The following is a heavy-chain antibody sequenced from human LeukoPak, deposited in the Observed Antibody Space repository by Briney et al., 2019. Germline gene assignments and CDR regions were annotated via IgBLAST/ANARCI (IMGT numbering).Heavy chain of an antibody. Sequence: SETLSLTCTVSGGSFSSGSFYWSWIRQPPGKGLEWIGRIYTSGSTNYNPSLKSRVTISVDTFKNQFSLKLSSVTAADTAMYYCARGGAFDIWDQGTMVTVSS. J-gene: IGHJ3*02. D-gene: IGHD4-23*01. CDR3: ARGGAFDI. CDR2: IYTSGST. V-gene: IGHV4-61*02. CDR1: GGSFSSGSFY.